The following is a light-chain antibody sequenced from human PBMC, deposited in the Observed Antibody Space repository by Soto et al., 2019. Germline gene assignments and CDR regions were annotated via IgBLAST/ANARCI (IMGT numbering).Light chain of an antibody. J-gene: IGKJ1*01. CDR2: GAS. CDR1: QGIGNY. Sequence: DIQMTQSPSSLSASVGDRVTITCRASQGIGNYLAWFQQKPGKVPKLLIHGASTLQSGVPSRFSGSGSGTEFTLTINSLQPEDVASYYCQKYHTAPWTFVQGTKVEIK. V-gene: IGKV1-27*01. CDR3: QKYHTAPWT.